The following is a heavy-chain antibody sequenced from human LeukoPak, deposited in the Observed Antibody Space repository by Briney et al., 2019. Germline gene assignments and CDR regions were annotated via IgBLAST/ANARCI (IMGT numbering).Heavy chain of an antibody. J-gene: IGHJ6*02. CDR3: ARNHYYDILTGYVTYGMDV. V-gene: IGHV1-69*04. D-gene: IGHD3-9*01. Sequence: SVKVSCKASGGSFNNYAISWVRQAPGQGLEWMGRIIPIFGIANSAQKFQGRVTITADKSTNTAYMELSSLRSEDTAVYYCARNHYYDILTGYVTYGMDVWGQGTTVTVSS. CDR2: IIPIFGIA. CDR1: GGSFNNYA.